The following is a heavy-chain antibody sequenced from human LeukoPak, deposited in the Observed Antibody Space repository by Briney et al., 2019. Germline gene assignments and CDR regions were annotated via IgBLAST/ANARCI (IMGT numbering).Heavy chain of an antibody. CDR1: GYTFADYF. J-gene: IGHJ4*02. CDR2: INANSGGT. CDR3: ARDVSSTPNWEFDY. D-gene: IGHD1-26*01. V-gene: IGHV1-2*06. Sequence: SSVKVSCKTSGYTFADYFIHWVRQAPGQGLEYMGRINANSGGTEYQQKFQGRVTMTRDMSISTVYMEINWLISDDTAIYYCARDVSSTPNWEFDYWGQGTTVTVSS.